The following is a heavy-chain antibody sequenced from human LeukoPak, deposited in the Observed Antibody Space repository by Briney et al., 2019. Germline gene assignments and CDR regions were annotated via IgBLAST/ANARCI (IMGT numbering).Heavy chain of an antibody. D-gene: IGHD3-10*01. CDR2: IYYSGST. CDR1: GGSISSYY. V-gene: IGHV4-59*01. CDR3: ARVGGYDDAFDI. Sequence: SETLSLTCTVSGGSISSYYWSWIRQPPGKGLEWIGYIYYSGSTNYNPSLKSRVTISVDTSKDQFSLKLSSVTAADTAVYYCARVGGYDDAFDIWGQGTMVTVSS. J-gene: IGHJ3*02.